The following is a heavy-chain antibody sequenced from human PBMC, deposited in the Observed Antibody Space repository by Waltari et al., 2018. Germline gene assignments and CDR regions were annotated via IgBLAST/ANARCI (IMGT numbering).Heavy chain of an antibody. CDR3: ARAQALYCSVRSCYSPIDY. V-gene: IGHV1-18*01. D-gene: IGHD2-15*01. CDR2: ISGKNGDT. J-gene: IGHJ4*02. CDR1: GYTFIAYD. Sequence: VQLVQSGGEAKKPGASVKGYCNSSGYTFIAYDTPWVRQAPGQGLEWMGWISGKNGDTNYAQKLQGRVTMTTDTSTSTTYMELRSLRSDDTAVYYCARAQALYCSVRSCYSPIDYWGQGTLVTVSS.